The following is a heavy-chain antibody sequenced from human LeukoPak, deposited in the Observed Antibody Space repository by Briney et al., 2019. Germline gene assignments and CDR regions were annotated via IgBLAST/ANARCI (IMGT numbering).Heavy chain of an antibody. V-gene: IGHV3-23*01. CDR3: AKAHYDFWSGYSEYFFGH. D-gene: IGHD3-3*01. J-gene: IGHJ4*02. Sequence: GGSLRLSCAASGITFSSFAMSWVRQAPGKGLEWVSTISGSGGSTYYADSVKGRFTISRDNSKNTLYLQMNTLRAEDTAVYYCAKAHYDFWSGYSEYFFGHWGQGTLVTVSS. CDR2: ISGSGGST. CDR1: GITFSSFA.